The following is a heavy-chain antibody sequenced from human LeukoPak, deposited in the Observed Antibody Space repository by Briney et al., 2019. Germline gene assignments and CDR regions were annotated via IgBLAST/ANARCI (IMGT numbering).Heavy chain of an antibody. CDR1: GYSISSGYF. CDR2: IYHSGRT. J-gene: IGHJ6*03. Sequence: SETLSLTCTVSGYSISSGYFWGWIRQPPGKGLEWIGNIYHSGRTYYNPSLKSRVTISVDTSKNQFSLKLSSVTAADTAVYYCCYYYYYMDVWGKGTTVTVSS. V-gene: IGHV4-38-2*02. CDR3: CYYYYYMDV.